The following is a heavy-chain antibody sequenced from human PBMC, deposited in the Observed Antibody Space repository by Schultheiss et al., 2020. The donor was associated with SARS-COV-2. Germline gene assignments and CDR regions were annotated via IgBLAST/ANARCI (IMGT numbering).Heavy chain of an antibody. D-gene: IGHD3-10*01. Sequence: GGSLRLSCAASGFTFSSYGMHWVRQAPGKGLEWVSAISGSGGSTYYADSVKGRFTISRDNAKNSLYLQMNSLRAEDTAVYYCARGLWVGELLYPLPIDYWGQGTLVTVSS. CDR1: GFTFSSYG. CDR3: ARGLWVGELLYPLPIDY. J-gene: IGHJ4*02. V-gene: IGHV3-21*01. CDR2: ISGSGGST.